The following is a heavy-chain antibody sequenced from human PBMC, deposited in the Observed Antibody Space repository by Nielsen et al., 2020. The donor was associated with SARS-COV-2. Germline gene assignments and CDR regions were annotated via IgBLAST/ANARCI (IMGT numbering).Heavy chain of an antibody. D-gene: IGHD6-13*01. J-gene: IGHJ4*02. V-gene: IGHV3-48*01. CDR2: ISSSSSTI. CDR3: ARDPSQNPGYSSSWPFDY. CDR1: GFTFSSYS. Sequence: GGSLRLSCAASGFTFSSYSMNWVRQAPGKGLEWVSYISSSSSTIYYADSVKGRFTISRDNAKNSLYLQMNSLRAEDTAVYYCARDPSQNPGYSSSWPFDYWGQGTLVTVSS.